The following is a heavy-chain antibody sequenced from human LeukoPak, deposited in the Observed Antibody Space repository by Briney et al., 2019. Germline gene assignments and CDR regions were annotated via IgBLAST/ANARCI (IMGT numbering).Heavy chain of an antibody. D-gene: IGHD3-22*01. CDR1: GGSIINYY. CDR3: ARLKYYDSTGYSPGYYMDV. J-gene: IGHJ6*03. V-gene: IGHV4-4*07. CDR2: IYVTGST. Sequence: SQTLSLTCTVSGGSIINYYWSWIRQPAGTGLEWVGRIYVTGSTIYNPSLQSRLSMSVDTSKNQFSLRLTSVTAADTAVYYCARLKYYDSTGYSPGYYMDVWGKGITVTVSS.